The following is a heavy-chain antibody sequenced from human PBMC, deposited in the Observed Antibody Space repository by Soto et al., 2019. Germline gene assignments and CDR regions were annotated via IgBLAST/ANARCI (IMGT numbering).Heavy chain of an antibody. Sequence: GGSLRLSCAASGFTFGHSAMSWVRQAPGKGLEWVAAISGTGGAAYYADSVKGRFTISRDNSRNTLFLQMNSLRVDDTAIHYCAKPEEVVRGFDFWGLGTLVTVSS. V-gene: IGHV3-23*01. CDR3: AKPEEVVRGFDF. D-gene: IGHD3-10*01. CDR1: GFTFGHSA. CDR2: ISGTGGAA. J-gene: IGHJ4*02.